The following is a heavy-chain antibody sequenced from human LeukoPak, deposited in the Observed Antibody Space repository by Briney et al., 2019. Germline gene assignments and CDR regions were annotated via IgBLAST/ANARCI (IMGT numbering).Heavy chain of an antibody. V-gene: IGHV1-2*02. CDR3: ARDPGPRWGSGWYGHGEDFDY. CDR2: INPNSGGT. J-gene: IGHJ4*02. D-gene: IGHD6-19*01. CDR1: GYTFTGYY. Sequence: GASVKVSCKASGYTFTGYYMHGVRQAPGQGLEWMRWINPNSGGTKYAQKFQGRVTMTRDTSISTAYMELSRLRSDDTALYYCARDPGPRWGSGWYGHGEDFDYWGQGTLVTVSS.